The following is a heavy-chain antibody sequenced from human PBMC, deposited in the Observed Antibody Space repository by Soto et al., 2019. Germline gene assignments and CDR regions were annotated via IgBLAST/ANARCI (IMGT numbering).Heavy chain of an antibody. V-gene: IGHV4-34*02. CDR2: INHSGGT. D-gene: IGHD6-19*01. J-gene: IGHJ4*02. CDR1: GGSFSGYY. Sequence: QVQLQQWGAGLLKPAETLSLTCAVYGGSFSGYYWSWIRQTPGKGLEWIGEINHSGGTNYNPSLKSRVTISVDTSKTHFSLRLSSVTAADTAVYYCARSHNSGWQCWGQGTLVTVSS. CDR3: ARSHNSGWQC.